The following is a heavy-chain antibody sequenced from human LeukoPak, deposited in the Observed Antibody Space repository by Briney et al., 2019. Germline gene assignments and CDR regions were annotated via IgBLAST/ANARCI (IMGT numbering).Heavy chain of an antibody. J-gene: IGHJ4*02. V-gene: IGHV3-74*03. CDR2: INRDGSNT. D-gene: IGHD3-22*01. Sequence: GGSLRLSCAASGYTFRSYWMHWVRQAPGKGLVWGSRINRDGSNTTYADSVKGLFTVSRENAKNTLNLQMHTLRAEDTAVYYCASGGDYYDSSGYFWRPAEIDYWGQGTLVTVSS. CDR3: ASGGDYYDSSGYFWRPAEIDY. CDR1: GYTFRSYW.